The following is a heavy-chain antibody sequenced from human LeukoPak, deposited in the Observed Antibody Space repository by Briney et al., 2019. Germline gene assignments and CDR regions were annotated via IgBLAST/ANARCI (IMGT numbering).Heavy chain of an antibody. CDR2: ISAYNGNT. D-gene: IGHD3-9*01. V-gene: IGHV1-18*04. Sequence: GASVKVSCKASGYTFTGYYMHWVRQAPGQGLEWKGWISAYNGNTNYAQKLQGRVTMTTDTSTSTAYMELRSLRSDDTAVYYCATLKVGYFDWLLDYWGQGTLVTVSS. J-gene: IGHJ4*02. CDR1: GYTFTGYY. CDR3: ATLKVGYFDWLLDY.